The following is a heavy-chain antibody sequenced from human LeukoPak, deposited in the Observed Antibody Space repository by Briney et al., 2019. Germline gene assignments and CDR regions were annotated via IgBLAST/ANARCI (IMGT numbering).Heavy chain of an antibody. Sequence: GEALKISCKGSGCSFTSYWIGWVRQMPGKGLGWMGIIYPGDSDTRYSPSFQGQVTISADKSISTAYLQWSSLKASDTAMYYCARRGSGWYGGYNWFDLWGQGTLVTVSS. CDR2: IYPGDSDT. J-gene: IGHJ5*02. CDR1: GCSFTSYW. D-gene: IGHD6-19*01. V-gene: IGHV5-51*01. CDR3: ARRGSGWYGGYNWFDL.